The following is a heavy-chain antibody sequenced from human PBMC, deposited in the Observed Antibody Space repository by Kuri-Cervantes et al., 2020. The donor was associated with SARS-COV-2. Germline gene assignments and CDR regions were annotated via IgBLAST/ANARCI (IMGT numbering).Heavy chain of an antibody. CDR1: GFTFSSYSMN. V-gene: IGHV4-59*05. J-gene: IGHJ4*02. D-gene: IGHD3-10*01. Sequence: GSLRLSCAASGFTFSSYSMNWVRQAPGKGLEWIGSIYYSGSTYYNPSLKSRVTISVDTSKNQFSLKLSSVTAADTAVFYCARELQPRFDYWGQGTLVTVSS. CDR3: ARELQPRFDY. CDR2: IYYSGST.